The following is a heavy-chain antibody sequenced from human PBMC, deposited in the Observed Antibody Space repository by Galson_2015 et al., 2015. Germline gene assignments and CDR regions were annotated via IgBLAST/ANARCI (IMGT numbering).Heavy chain of an antibody. J-gene: IGHJ6*02. D-gene: IGHD4-11*01. CDR2: ISGSGGST. Sequence: SLRLSCAASGFTFSSYAMSWVRQAPGKGLEWVSAISGSGGSTYYADSVKGRFTISRDNSKNTLYLQMNSLGAEDTAVYYCAKDLTVTQIDLYYYGMDVWGQGTTVTVSS. V-gene: IGHV3-23*01. CDR3: AKDLTVTQIDLYYYGMDV. CDR1: GFTFSSYA.